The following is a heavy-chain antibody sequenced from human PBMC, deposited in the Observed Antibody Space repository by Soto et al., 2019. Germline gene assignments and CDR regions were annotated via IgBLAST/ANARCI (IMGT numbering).Heavy chain of an antibody. D-gene: IGHD3-3*01. V-gene: IGHV1-46*01. Sequence: ASVKVSCKASGYTFTSYYMHWVRQAPGQGLEWTGIINPSGGSTSYAQKFQGRVTMTRDTSTSTVYMELSSLRSEDTAVYYCARGSFHYDFWSGYYLGYWGQGTLVTVSS. CDR2: INPSGGST. CDR3: ARGSFHYDFWSGYYLGY. J-gene: IGHJ4*02. CDR1: GYTFTSYY.